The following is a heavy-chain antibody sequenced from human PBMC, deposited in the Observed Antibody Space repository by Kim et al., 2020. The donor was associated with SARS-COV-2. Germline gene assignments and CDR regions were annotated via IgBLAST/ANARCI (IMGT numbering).Heavy chain of an antibody. CDR1: GFTFSSYG. V-gene: IGHV3-30*03. CDR2: ISYDGSNK. CDR3: AREGPGYCGYDFRPYFDY. Sequence: GGSLRLSCAASGFTFSSYGMHCVRQAPGKGLEWVAVISYDGSNKYYADSVKGRFTISRDNSKNTLYLQMNSLRAEDTAVYYCAREGPGYCGYDFRPYFDYCGEGTLVTVPS. J-gene: IGHJ4*02. D-gene: IGHD5-12*01.